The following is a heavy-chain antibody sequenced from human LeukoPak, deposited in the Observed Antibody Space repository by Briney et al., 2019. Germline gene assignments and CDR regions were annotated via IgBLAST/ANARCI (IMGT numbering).Heavy chain of an antibody. D-gene: IGHD6-13*01. CDR3: ARDLRVGSSWYTAFDY. CDR2: IYHSGST. V-gene: IGHV4-30-2*01. Sequence: SQTLSLTCAVSGGSISSGGYSWSWIRQPPGKGLEWIGYIYHSGSTNYNPSLKSRVTISVDTSKNQFSLKLSSVTAEDTAVYYCARDLRVGSSWYTAFDYWGQGTLVTVSS. CDR1: GGSISSGGYS. J-gene: IGHJ4*02.